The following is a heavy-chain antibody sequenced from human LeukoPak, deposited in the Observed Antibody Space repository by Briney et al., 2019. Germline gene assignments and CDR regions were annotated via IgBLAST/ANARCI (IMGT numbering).Heavy chain of an antibody. CDR2: FAPEEDKT. D-gene: IGHD2-15*01. V-gene: IGHV1-24*01. CDR3: ATSRQSLRIFDY. Sequence: ASLKLYCNVSGHSLTELSVHWVRQATGKGLEWMGGFAPEEDKTIYAEKFQGRVTMTEDTSTDTAYMELNSLRSDGTAVYGCATSRQSLRIFDYGGQGTLLTVS. CDR1: GHSLTELS. J-gene: IGHJ4*02.